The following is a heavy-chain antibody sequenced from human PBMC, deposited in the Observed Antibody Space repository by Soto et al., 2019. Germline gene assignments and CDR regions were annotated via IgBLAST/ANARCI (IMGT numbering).Heavy chain of an antibody. Sequence: QAQLVQSGAEVKKPGASVTVSCKASGYTFTGYDINWVRQATGQGLEWMGWMNPNSGNTGYAQNFQGRVTMTRDNSITTAYMELTSLRDDDSAVYYCAGEKVGTRGIDFWGQGTLVTVSS. CDR2: MNPNSGNT. J-gene: IGHJ4*02. D-gene: IGHD1-26*01. V-gene: IGHV1-8*01. CDR1: GYTFTGYD. CDR3: AGEKVGTRGIDF.